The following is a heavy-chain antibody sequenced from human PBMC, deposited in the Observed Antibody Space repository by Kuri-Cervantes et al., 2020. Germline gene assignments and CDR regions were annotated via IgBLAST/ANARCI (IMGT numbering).Heavy chain of an antibody. J-gene: IGHJ4*02. CDR2: IYYSGNT. CDR1: GGSISSGDYY. D-gene: IGHD3-10*01. Sequence: SETLSLTCTVSGGSISSGDYYWSWIRQPPGKGLEWIGYIYYSGNTYYNSSLKSRVTISVDTSKNQFSLKLSSVTAADTAVYYCARALWFGTLDYWGQGTLVTVSS. CDR3: ARALWFGTLDY. V-gene: IGHV4-30-4*01.